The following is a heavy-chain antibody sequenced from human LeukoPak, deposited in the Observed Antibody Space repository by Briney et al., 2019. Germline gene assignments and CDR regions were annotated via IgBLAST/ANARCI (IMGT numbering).Heavy chain of an antibody. J-gene: IGHJ4*01. CDR3: AKGALGYCSGGSCYEDY. D-gene: IGHD2-15*01. V-gene: IGHV3-30*18. Sequence: GGSLRLSCAASGFTFSSYGMHWVRQAPGKGLEWVAVISYDGSNKYYADSVKGRFTISRDNSKNTLYLQMNSLRAEDTAVYYCAKGALGYCSGGSCYEDYWGQEPWSPSPQ. CDR1: GFTFSSYG. CDR2: ISYDGSNK.